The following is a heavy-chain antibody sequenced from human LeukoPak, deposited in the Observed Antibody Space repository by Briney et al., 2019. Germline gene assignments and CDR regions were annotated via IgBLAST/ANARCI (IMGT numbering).Heavy chain of an antibody. V-gene: IGHV3-23*01. CDR3: AKRAPYSSRVYYFDY. Sequence: GGSLRLSCAASGFTFSSYDMHWVRQATGKGLEWVSAISGSGGSTYYADSVKGRFTISRDNSKNTLYLQMNSLRAEDTAVYYCAKRAPYSSRVYYFDYWGQGTLVTVSS. J-gene: IGHJ4*02. D-gene: IGHD6-13*01. CDR2: ISGSGGST. CDR1: GFTFSSYD.